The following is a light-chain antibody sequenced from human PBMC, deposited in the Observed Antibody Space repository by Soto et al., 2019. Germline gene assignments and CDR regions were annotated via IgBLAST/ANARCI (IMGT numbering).Light chain of an antibody. CDR1: QSISSY. V-gene: IGKV1-39*01. CDR2: AAS. Sequence: DIQMTQYPSSLSASVGDRVTITCRASQSISSYLNWYQQKPGKAPKLLIYAASSLQSGVPSRFSGSGSVTDFSLTISSLQPEDFATYYCQQSYSTPQTFGQGTKVEIK. CDR3: QQSYSTPQT. J-gene: IGKJ1*01.